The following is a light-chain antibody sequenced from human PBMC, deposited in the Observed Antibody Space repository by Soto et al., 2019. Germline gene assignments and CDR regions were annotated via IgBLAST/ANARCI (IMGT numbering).Light chain of an antibody. J-gene: IGKJ5*01. CDR2: AAS. Sequence: AIRMTQSPSSFSASTGDRVTITCRASQVISNYLSWDQQKPGKAPNLRIYAASTLQSGVPSSFSGSESGTDFTLTISCLQSEDFAPYYCQQYYSYPLTFGQGTRLEIK. V-gene: IGKV1-8*01. CDR3: QQYYSYPLT. CDR1: QVISNY.